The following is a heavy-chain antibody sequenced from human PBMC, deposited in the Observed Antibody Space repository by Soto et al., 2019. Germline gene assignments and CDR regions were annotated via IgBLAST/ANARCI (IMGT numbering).Heavy chain of an antibody. V-gene: IGHV3-30-3*01. J-gene: IGHJ6*02. Sequence: PGGSLRLSCAASGFTFSSYAMHWVRQAPGKGLEWVAVISYDGSNKYYADSVKGRFTISRDNSKNTLYLQMNSLRAEDTAVYYCARDHSYYDSSGYYYLDGMDFWGQGTTVTVSS. CDR3: ARDHSYYDSSGYYYLDGMDF. D-gene: IGHD3-22*01. CDR1: GFTFSSYA. CDR2: ISYDGSNK.